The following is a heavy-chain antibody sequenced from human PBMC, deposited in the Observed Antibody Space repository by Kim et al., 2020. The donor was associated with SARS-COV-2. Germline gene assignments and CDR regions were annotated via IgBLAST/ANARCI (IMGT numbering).Heavy chain of an antibody. V-gene: IGHV1-46*01. CDR3: ASDPADSSGYRPTGGMDV. D-gene: IGHD3-22*01. J-gene: IGHJ6*02. CDR1: GYTFTSYY. CDR2: INPSGGST. Sequence: ASVKVSCKASGYTFTSYYMHWVRQAPGQGLEWMGIINPSGGSTSYAQKFQGRVTMTRDTSTSTVYMELSSLRSEDTAVYYCASDPADSSGYRPTGGMDVWGQGTTVTVSS.